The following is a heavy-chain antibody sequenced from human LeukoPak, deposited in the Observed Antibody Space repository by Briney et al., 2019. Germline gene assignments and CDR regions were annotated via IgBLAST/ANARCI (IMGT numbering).Heavy chain of an antibody. V-gene: IGHV3-9*01. Sequence: GGSLRLSCAASGFTFSSYAMSWVRQAPGKGLEWVSGISWNSGSIGYADSVKGRFTISRDNAKNSLYLQMNSLRAEDTALYYCAKGGRGRYDFWSGYHDYYYYGMDVWGQGTTVTVSS. D-gene: IGHD3-3*01. CDR1: GFTFSSYA. CDR2: ISWNSGSI. CDR3: AKGGRGRYDFWSGYHDYYYYGMDV. J-gene: IGHJ6*02.